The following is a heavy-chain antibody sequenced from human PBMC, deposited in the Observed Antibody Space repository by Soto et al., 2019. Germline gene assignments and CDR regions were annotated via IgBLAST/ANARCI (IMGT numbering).Heavy chain of an antibody. CDR2: ISISSGNT. CDR1: CYTFIDYG. Sequence: SGKVSFKASCYTFIDYGITWVRQAPGQGLEWMGWISISSGNTHFEESLQGRVTMTSDKTSTAYMELWRLRSDDSAMYYCARSYNYGSYWYFDLWGRGTLVTVSS. V-gene: IGHV1-18*04. J-gene: IGHJ2*01. D-gene: IGHD3-10*01. CDR3: ARSYNYGSYWYFDL.